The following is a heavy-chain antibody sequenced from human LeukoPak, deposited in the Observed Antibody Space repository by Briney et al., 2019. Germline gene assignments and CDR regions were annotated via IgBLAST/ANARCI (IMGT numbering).Heavy chain of an antibody. V-gene: IGHV1-2*02. D-gene: IGHD2-15*01. CDR1: GGTFSSYA. Sequence: GASVKVSCKASGGTFSSYAISWVRQAPGQGLEWMGWINPNSGGTNYAQKFQGRVTMTRDTSISTAYMELSRLRSDDTAVYYCARTICSGGSCYYFDYWGQGTLVTVSS. CDR2: INPNSGGT. CDR3: ARTICSGGSCYYFDY. J-gene: IGHJ4*02.